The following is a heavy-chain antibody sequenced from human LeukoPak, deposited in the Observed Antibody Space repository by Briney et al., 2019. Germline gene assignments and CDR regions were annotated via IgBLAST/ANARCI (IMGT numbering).Heavy chain of an antibody. CDR2: INHSGST. CDR3: ARGRWDYVWGSYRPIYFDY. J-gene: IGHJ4*02. D-gene: IGHD3-16*02. V-gene: IGHV4-34*01. Sequence: PSETLSLTCAVYGGSFSGYYWSWIRQPPGKGLEWIGEINHSGSTNYNPSLKSRVTISVDTSKNQFSLKLSSVTAADTAVYYCARGRWDYVWGSYRPIYFDYWGQGTLVTVSS. CDR1: GGSFSGYY.